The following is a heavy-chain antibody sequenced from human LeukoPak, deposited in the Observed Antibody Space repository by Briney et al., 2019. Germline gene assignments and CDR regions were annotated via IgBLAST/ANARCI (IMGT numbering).Heavy chain of an antibody. CDR2: ISGSGGST. J-gene: IGHJ4*02. CDR1: GFTFSSYA. CDR3: AKVRYYYDSSGYSYFDY. D-gene: IGHD3-22*01. Sequence: PGGSLRLSCAASGFTFSSYAMSWVRQAPGKGLEWVSAISGSGGSTYYADSVKGRFTISRDNSKNTLYLQMNSPRAEDTAVYYCAKVRYYYDSSGYSYFDYWGQGTLVTVSS. V-gene: IGHV3-23*01.